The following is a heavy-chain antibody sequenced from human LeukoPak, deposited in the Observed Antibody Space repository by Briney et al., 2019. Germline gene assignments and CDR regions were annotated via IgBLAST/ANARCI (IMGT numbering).Heavy chain of an antibody. J-gene: IGHJ6*03. D-gene: IGHD6-13*01. Sequence: SETLSLTCTVSGGSISSSSYYWGWVRQPPGKGLEWIGSIYYSGSPYYNPSLKSRVTISVDTSKNQFSLKLSSVTAADTAVYYCARVDPSSWYYYMDVWGKGTTVTVSS. V-gene: IGHV4-39*07. CDR3: ARVDPSSWYYYMDV. CDR1: GGSISSSSYY. CDR2: IYYSGSP.